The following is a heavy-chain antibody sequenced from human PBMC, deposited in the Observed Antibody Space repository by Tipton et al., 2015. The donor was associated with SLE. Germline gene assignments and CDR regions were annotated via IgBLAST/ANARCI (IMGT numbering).Heavy chain of an antibody. V-gene: IGHV3-9*01. Sequence: RSLRLSCAASGLTFDDYVMHWVRQAPGKGLEWVSGISGNSETTGYADSVKGRFTISRDNVKNSLYLQMNSLRAEDTALYYCATSFGDYGSNLPDYWGQGTLVTVSS. CDR2: ISGNSETT. CDR1: GLTFDDYV. J-gene: IGHJ4*02. D-gene: IGHD3-22*01. CDR3: ATSFGDYGSNLPDY.